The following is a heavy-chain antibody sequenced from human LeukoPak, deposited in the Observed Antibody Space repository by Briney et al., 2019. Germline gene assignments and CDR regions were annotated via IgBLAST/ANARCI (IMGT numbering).Heavy chain of an antibody. D-gene: IGHD4-17*01. CDR1: GGSISRYY. V-gene: IGHV4-59*01. CDR3: AREDPQTTVPEGMDV. CDR2: IYYSGTT. Sequence: PSETLSLTCTVSGGSISRYYWSWIRQSPGKGLEWIGYIYYSGTTNYNPSLKSRVTISVDTSKNQFSLKLGSVTAADTAVYYCAREDPQTTVPEGMDVWGQGTTVTVSS. J-gene: IGHJ6*02.